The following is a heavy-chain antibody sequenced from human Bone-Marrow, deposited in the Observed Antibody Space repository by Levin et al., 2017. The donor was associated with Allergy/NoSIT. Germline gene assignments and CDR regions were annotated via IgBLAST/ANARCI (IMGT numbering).Heavy chain of an antibody. D-gene: IGHD6-19*01. J-gene: IGHJ4*02. V-gene: IGHV3-30-3*01. CDR2: ISDDGNNK. CDR3: VRGSWDSSGWYADVY. Sequence: GGSLRLSCEGSEFTFSNYAMHWVRQAPGKGLEWVALISDDGNNKYYSDSVRGRFSISRDNPKNTLYLQMDSLRAVDTAVYFCVRGSWDSSGWYADVYWGQGTRVSVSS. CDR1: EFTFSNYA.